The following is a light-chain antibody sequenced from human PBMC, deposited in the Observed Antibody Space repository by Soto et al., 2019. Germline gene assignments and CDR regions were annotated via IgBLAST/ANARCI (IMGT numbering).Light chain of an antibody. Sequence: ENVVTRCPAPLPMSTGERATLSCRASHRLSSSYIVWYQQKPGQAPSLLIYDASTRATGIPATFSGGGPARDFSRTTISIERSEVQAVYFLQPNEGRPLTFGQGTKVDIK. CDR2: DAS. J-gene: IGKJ1*01. V-gene: IGKV3D-20*02. CDR3: LQPNEGRPLT. CDR1: HRLSSSY.